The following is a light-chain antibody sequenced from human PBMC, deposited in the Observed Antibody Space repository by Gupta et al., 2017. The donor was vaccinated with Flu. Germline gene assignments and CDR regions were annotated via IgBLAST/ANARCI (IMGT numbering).Light chain of an antibody. J-gene: IGLJ3*02. V-gene: IGLV2-23*03. CDR2: EGS. CDR3: CSYAGSSTFDWV. Sequence: SALTQPASVSGSPVQSITISCTGPSSDVGSYNLVSWYQQHPGKAPKLMIYEGSKRPSGVSNRFSGSKSGNTASLTISGLQAEDEADYYCCSYAGSSTFDWVFGGGTKLTVL. CDR1: SSDVGSYNL.